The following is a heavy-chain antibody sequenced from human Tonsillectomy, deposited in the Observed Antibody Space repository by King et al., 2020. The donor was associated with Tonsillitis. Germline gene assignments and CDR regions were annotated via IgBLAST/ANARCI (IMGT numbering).Heavy chain of an antibody. Sequence: VQLVESGGDLVQPGGSLRLSCAASGFTFISYEMNWVRQAPGKGLEWGSYISSSGSTIYYADSLTGRFTISRDNAKNSLYLQMSSLRVEDTAVYYLSRPHDYGSGYYYYYMDVWGRGTTVTVSS. CDR3: SRPHDYGSGYYYYYMDV. CDR1: GFTFISYE. J-gene: IGHJ6*03. CDR2: ISSSGSTI. D-gene: IGHD3-10*01. V-gene: IGHV3-48*03.